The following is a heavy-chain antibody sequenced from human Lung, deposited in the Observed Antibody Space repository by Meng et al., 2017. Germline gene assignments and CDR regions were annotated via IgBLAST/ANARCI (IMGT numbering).Heavy chain of an antibody. CDR3: SGHVDY. J-gene: IGHJ4*01. CDR2: ITSNVEGGTA. V-gene: IGHV3-15*02. CDR1: GVTFSNVL. Sequence: EGQLVYSGGAFLNPCGSRRLSCSSSGVTFSNVLMTWVRQAPGKGVAWIGRITSNVEGGTADYAAAGKGISLISRDDTENTFYLRMMCLKTEDTSVYDCSGHVDYWGHGTLVTVSS.